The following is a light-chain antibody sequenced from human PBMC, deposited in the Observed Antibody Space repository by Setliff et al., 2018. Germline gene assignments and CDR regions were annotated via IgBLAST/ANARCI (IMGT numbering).Light chain of an antibody. J-gene: IGKJ5*01. V-gene: IGKV4-1*01. Sequence: DIVMTQSPDSLAVSLGERATINCKSSQSVLSTFNTKSYVAWYQQKPGQPPRLLIYWASTRESGVPDRFAGSGSGTDFTLTISSLQAEDVALYYCQQHYSIPLTFGGGTRLEIK. CDR1: QSVLSTFNTKSY. CDR2: WAS. CDR3: QQHYSIPLT.